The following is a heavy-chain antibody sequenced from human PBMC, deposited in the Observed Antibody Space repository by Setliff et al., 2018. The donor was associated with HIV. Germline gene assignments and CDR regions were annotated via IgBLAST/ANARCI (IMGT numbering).Heavy chain of an antibody. CDR2: ISSSSSYI. Sequence: GGSLRLSCAASGFTFSSYSMNWVRQAPGKGLEWVSSISSSSSYIYCADSVKGRFSISRDNAKNSLYPQMNSLRAEDTAVYYCARIPPITMVRGDPFDYWGQGTLVTVSS. CDR1: GFTFSSYS. D-gene: IGHD3-10*01. J-gene: IGHJ4*02. CDR3: ARIPPITMVRGDPFDY. V-gene: IGHV3-21*01.